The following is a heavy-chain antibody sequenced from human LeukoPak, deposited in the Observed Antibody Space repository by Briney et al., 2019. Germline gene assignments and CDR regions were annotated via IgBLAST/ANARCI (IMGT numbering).Heavy chain of an antibody. V-gene: IGHV1-18*01. J-gene: IGHJ6*03. D-gene: IGHD6-6*01. CDR3: ARHSSSSYFYYYYMDV. Sequence: ASVKVSCKASGYTFTSYGISWVRQAPGQGLEWMGWISAYNGNTNYAQKLQGRVTMTTDTSTSTAYMELRSLRSDDTAVYYCARHSSSSYFYYYYMDVWGTGTTVTVSS. CDR2: ISAYNGNT. CDR1: GYTFTSYG.